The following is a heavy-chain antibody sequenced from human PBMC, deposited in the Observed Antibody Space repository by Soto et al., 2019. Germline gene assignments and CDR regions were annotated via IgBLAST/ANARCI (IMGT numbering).Heavy chain of an antibody. V-gene: IGHV1-2*04. CDR1: GYTFTGYY. Sequence: ASVKVSCKASGYTFTGYYMHWVRQAPGQGLEWMGWINPNSGGTNYAQKFQGWVTMTRDTSISTAYMELSRLRSDDTAVYYCARANDRSRQLGEGTPGYYYYGMDVWGQGTTVTVSS. D-gene: IGHD3-10*01. CDR2: INPNSGGT. J-gene: IGHJ6*02. CDR3: ARANDRSRQLGEGTPGYYYYGMDV.